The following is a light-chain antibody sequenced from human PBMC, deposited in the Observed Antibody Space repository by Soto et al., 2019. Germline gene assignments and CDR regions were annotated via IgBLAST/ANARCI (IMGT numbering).Light chain of an antibody. Sequence: DIQMTQSPSSLSASVGDRVTITCRASQAISSYLAWYQQKPGKVPRLLIYAASTLQSGVPSRFSGSGSGTDFTLAITSLQPEDVATYYCQKYYSAPFTFGPGTKVDIK. CDR2: AAS. CDR3: QKYYSAPFT. J-gene: IGKJ3*01. V-gene: IGKV1-27*01. CDR1: QAISSY.